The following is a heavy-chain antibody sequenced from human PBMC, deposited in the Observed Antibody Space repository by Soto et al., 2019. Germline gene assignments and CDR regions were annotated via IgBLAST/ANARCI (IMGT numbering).Heavy chain of an antibody. CDR3: AKDHLFSGWTSGGYFDY. CDR2: INGSVGTT. Sequence: EVQLLESGGGLVQPGGSLRLSCEASGFTFSSYAMSWVRQAPGKGLEWVSVINGSVGTTYYADSVKGRFTISRDNSKNTLYLQMNNLRAEDTAVYYCAKDHLFSGWTSGGYFDYWGQGALVTVSS. V-gene: IGHV3-23*01. CDR1: GFTFSSYA. D-gene: IGHD6-19*01. J-gene: IGHJ4*02.